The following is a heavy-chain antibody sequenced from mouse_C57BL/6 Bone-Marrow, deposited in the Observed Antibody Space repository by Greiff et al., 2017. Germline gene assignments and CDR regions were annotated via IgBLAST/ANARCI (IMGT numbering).Heavy chain of an antibody. Sequence: VQLKQPGAELVKPGASVKLSCKASGYTFTSYWMHWVKQRPGRGLEWIGRIDPNSGGTKYNEKFKGKATLTVDKPSSTAYMQLSSLTSEDSAVYYCARGTTTVVADFDYWGQGTTLTVSS. CDR2: IDPNSGGT. V-gene: IGHV1-72*01. CDR3: ARGTTTVVADFDY. J-gene: IGHJ2*01. D-gene: IGHD1-1*01. CDR1: GYTFTSYW.